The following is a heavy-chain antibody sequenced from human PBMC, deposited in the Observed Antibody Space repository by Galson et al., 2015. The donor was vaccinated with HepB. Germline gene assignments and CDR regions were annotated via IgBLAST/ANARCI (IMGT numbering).Heavy chain of an antibody. D-gene: IGHD3-16*01. V-gene: IGHV3-23*01. CDR1: GFTFSTYA. J-gene: IGHJ5*02. Sequence: SLRLSCAASGFTFSTYAMNWVRQAPGKGLEWVSSISGGADYTYYADSVNGRFTISKDNAKNSLYLQMSSLRAEDTAVYYCVRDKLFFPWGQGTLVTVSS. CDR2: ISGGADYT. CDR3: VRDKLFFP.